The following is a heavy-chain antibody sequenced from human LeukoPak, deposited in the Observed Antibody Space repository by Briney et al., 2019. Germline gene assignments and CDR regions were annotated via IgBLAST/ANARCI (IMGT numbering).Heavy chain of an antibody. CDR1: GGSFSGYY. V-gene: IGHV4-34*01. CDR2: INHSRST. J-gene: IGHJ3*02. Sequence: PSETLSLTCAVYGGSFSGYYWSWIRQPPGKGLEWIGEINHSRSTNYTPSLKSRVTISVDTSKNQFSLKLSSVTAADTAVYYCARTKGSGAFDIWGQGTMVTVSS. CDR3: ARTKGSGAFDI. D-gene: IGHD2-8*01.